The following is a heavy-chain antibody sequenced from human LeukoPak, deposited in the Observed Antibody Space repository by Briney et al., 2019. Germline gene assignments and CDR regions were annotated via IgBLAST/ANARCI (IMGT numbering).Heavy chain of an antibody. CDR1: GYAFSDVY. V-gene: IGHV1-2*02. J-gene: IGHJ5*02. CDR3: VTASVTHTRDP. Sequence: ASVKVSCKASGYAFSDVYFNWVRQAPGQGLEWMGWINPHSEASIYAQKFQGRVTMHTSTGTAYMELSRLRSDDTAVYYCVTASVTHTRDPRGPGTLVTVSS. CDR2: INPHSEAS. D-gene: IGHD5/OR15-5a*01.